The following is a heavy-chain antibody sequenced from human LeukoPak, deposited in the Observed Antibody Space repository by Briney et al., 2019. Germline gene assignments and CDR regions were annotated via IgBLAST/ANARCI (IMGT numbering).Heavy chain of an antibody. D-gene: IGHD1-7*01. V-gene: IGHV3-48*04. CDR1: GFTFTSYS. J-gene: IGHJ4*02. CDR2: ISSSSSTI. CDR3: AGDDDWNYEDY. Sequence: GGSLRLSCAASGFTFTSYSMNWVRQAPGKGLEWVSYISSSSSTIYYADSVKGRFTISRDNAKNSLYLQMNSLRAEDTAVYYCAGDDDWNYEDYWGQGTLVTVSS.